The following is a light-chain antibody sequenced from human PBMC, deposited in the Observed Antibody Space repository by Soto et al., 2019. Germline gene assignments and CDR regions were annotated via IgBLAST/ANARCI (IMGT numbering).Light chain of an antibody. CDR1: TSNIGSNA. CDR2: SND. V-gene: IGLV1-44*01. CDR3: TAWDDSLNGRL. J-gene: IGLJ2*01. Sequence: QLVLTQPPSASGTPGQRVTFSCSGSTSNIGSNAVNWYQQLPGTAPKLLIYSNDRRPSGVPDRLSGSKSGTSASLAISGLQSEDEADYYCTAWDDSLNGRLFGGGTKLTVL.